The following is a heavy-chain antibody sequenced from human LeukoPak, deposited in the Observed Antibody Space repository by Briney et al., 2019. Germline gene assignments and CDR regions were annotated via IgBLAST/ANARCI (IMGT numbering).Heavy chain of an antibody. J-gene: IGHJ3*02. CDR2: IIPIFGTA. CDR1: GGTFISYA. Sequence: ASVKVSCKASGGTFISYAISWVRQAPGQGLEWMGGIIPIFGTANYAQKFQGRVTITADESTSTAYMELSSLRSEDTAVYYCAGEWESRAFDIWGQGTMVTVSS. CDR3: AGEWESRAFDI. D-gene: IGHD1-26*01. V-gene: IGHV1-69*13.